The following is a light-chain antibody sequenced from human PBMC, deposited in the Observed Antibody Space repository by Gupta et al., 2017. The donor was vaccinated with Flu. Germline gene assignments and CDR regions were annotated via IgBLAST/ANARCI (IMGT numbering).Light chain of an antibody. CDR1: SSDVGSYNR. Sequence: QSALTHPPSVSGSPGQSVTISCTGTSSDVGSYNRVSWYQQPPGTAPKLMIYDVSNRPSGVPDRFSGSKSGNTASLTISGLQADDEADYYCSSYTSSSTYVFGTGTKVTVL. V-gene: IGLV2-18*02. CDR3: SSYTSSSTYV. CDR2: DVS. J-gene: IGLJ1*01.